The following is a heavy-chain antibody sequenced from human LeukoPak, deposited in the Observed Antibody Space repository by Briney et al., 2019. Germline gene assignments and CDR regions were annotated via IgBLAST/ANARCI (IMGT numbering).Heavy chain of an antibody. V-gene: IGHV3-11*03. J-gene: IGHJ4*02. CDR2: ISSSSSYT. CDR3: ARGLSRLDY. D-gene: IGHD3-3*02. Sequence: PGGSLRLSCAASGFTFSDYYMTWIRQAPGKGLEWVSYISSSSSYTNYADSVKGRFTISSNNAKNSLYLQMNSLRAEDTAVYYCARGLSRLDYWGQGTLVTVSS. CDR1: GFTFSDYY.